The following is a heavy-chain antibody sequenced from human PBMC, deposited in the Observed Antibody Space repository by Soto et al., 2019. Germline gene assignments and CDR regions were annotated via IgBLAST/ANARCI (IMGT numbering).Heavy chain of an antibody. J-gene: IGHJ4*02. CDR1: GFTFSNAW. D-gene: IGHD3-22*01. Sequence: PGGSLRLSCAASGFTFSNAWMNWVRQAPGKGLEWVGRIKSKTDGGTTDYAAPVKGRFTISRDDSKNTLYLQMNSLKTEDTAVYYCTTVYYYDGSGYYWVDRTFDYWGEGTLVTVS. V-gene: IGHV3-15*07. CDR3: TTVYYYDGSGYYWVDRTFDY. CDR2: IKSKTDGGTT.